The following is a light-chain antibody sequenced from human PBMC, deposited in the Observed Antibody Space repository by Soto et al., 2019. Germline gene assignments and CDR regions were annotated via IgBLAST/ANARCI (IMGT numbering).Light chain of an antibody. CDR2: WAS. Sequence: DFVMTQSPDSLAVSLGERATINCKSSQRVLYSSNNKNYLAWYQQKSGQPPKLLMYWASTRESGVPDRFSGSGSGTDFTLTITSLRAEDVAVYYCQQYYSTPLTFGQGTKVEIK. CDR3: QQYYSTPLT. J-gene: IGKJ1*01. V-gene: IGKV4-1*01. CDR1: QRVLYSSNNKNY.